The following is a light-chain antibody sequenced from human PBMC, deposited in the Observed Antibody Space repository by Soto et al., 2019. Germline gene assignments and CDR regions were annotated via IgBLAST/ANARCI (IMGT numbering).Light chain of an antibody. CDR2: DNN. CDR3: GAWDSSLNVYV. Sequence: QSVLTQPPSVSAAPGHKVTISCSGTASNIGNDYVSWYQQLPGEAPQLLINDNNRRPSGIPDRFSGSRSDTSATLGITGLQTGDDADYYCGAWDSSLNVYVFGTGTKVTVL. J-gene: IGLJ1*01. CDR1: ASNIGNDY. V-gene: IGLV1-51*01.